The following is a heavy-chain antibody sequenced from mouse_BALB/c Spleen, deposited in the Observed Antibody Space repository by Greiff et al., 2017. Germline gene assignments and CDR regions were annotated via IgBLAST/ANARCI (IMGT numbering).Heavy chain of an antibody. V-gene: IGHV14-3*02. CDR1: GFNIKDTY. Sequence: EVKLQESGAELVKPGASVKLSCTASGFNIKDTYMHWVKQRPEQGLEWIGRIDPANGNTKYDPKFQGKATITADTSSNTAYLQLSSLTSEDTAVYYCASGYGYCMDYWGQGTSVTVSS. J-gene: IGHJ4*01. CDR2: IDPANGNT. D-gene: IGHD1-2*01. CDR3: ASGYGYCMDY.